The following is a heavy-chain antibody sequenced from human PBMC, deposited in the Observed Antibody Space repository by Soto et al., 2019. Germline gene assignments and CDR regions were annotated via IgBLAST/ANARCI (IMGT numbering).Heavy chain of an antibody. CDR3: AKDRSDGSGFIFDY. CDR1: GFTFSSYG. D-gene: IGHD3-10*01. Sequence: QVQLVESGGGVVQPGRSLRLSCAASGFTFSSYGMHWVRQAPGKGLEWVAVISYDGSNKYYADSVKGRFTISRDNSKNTLYLQMNGLRAEDTAVYYCAKDRSDGSGFIFDYWGQGTLVTVSS. J-gene: IGHJ4*02. V-gene: IGHV3-30*18. CDR2: ISYDGSNK.